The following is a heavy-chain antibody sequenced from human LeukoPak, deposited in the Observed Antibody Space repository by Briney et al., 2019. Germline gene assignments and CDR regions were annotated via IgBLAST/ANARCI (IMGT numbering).Heavy chain of an antibody. CDR1: GFXFNDYW. CDR3: ASTLTPYYFDY. CDR2: IRYDGSEK. J-gene: IGHJ4*02. Sequence: PGGCLRLSCAASGFXFNDYWMIWVRQAPGKGLEWVANIRYDGSEKFYVDSVKGRFTISRDNAKNSLYLQMNSLRAEDTAVYYCASTLTPYYFDYWGQGTLVTVSS. V-gene: IGHV3-7*02.